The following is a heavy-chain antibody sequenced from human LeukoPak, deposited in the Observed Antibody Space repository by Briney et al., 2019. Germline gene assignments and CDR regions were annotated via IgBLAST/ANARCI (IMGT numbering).Heavy chain of an antibody. D-gene: IGHD3-3*01. CDR3: AKDAPPYDFWSGSRISYGMDV. J-gene: IGHJ6*02. CDR1: GFTFSSYS. CDR2: ISSSSSYI. Sequence: GGSLRLSCAASGFTFSSYSMNWVRQAPGKGLEWVSSISSSSSYIYYADSVKGRFTISRDNSKNTLYLQMNSLRAEDTAVYYCAKDAPPYDFWSGSRISYGMDVWGQGTTVTVSS. V-gene: IGHV3-21*01.